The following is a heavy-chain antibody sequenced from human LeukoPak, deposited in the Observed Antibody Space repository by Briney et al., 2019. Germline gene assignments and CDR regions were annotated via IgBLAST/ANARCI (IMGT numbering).Heavy chain of an antibody. CDR2: VSYSGTT. V-gene: IGHV4-39*01. D-gene: IGHD3-10*01. CDR1: GGSISSSGYY. Sequence: SETLSLTCTASGGSISSSGYYWGWIRQPPGKGLDWIGSVSYSGTTYYNASLKSRVTISVDTSKNQLSLWLSSVTAADTAVYYCARHPVDRMRFGESYFDYWGQGSLVTVSS. CDR3: ARHPVDRMRFGESYFDY. J-gene: IGHJ4*02.